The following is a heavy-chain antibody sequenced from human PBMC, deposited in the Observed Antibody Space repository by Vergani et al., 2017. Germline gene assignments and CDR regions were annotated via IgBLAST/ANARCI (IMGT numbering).Heavy chain of an antibody. D-gene: IGHD3-3*01. J-gene: IGHJ4*02. Sequence: QVQLVESGGGVVQPGTSLRLSCEASGFKFSQFGMHWVRQGPGKGLEWVAFISYDGSKTQYADSEKGRVTISRDNSKNSLFLQMNSLRAEDTAVYYCVREETFYXSVSDYLAGYFDHWGQGALVTVSS. CDR1: GFKFSQFG. CDR2: ISYDGSKT. V-gene: IGHV3-33*05. CDR3: VREETFYXSVSDYLAGYFDH.